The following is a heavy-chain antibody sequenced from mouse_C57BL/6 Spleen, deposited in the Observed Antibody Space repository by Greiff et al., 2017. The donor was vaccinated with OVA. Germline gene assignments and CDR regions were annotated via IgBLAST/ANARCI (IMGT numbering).Heavy chain of an antibody. CDR2: IYPGSGST. V-gene: IGHV1-55*01. CDR1: GYTFTRYW. CDR3: ARCRDGYDGDFDY. J-gene: IGHJ2*01. Sequence: QVQLQQPGAELVKPGASVKMSCKASGYTFTRYWLTWVKQRPGQGLEWIGDIYPGSGSTNYNEKFKSKATLTVDTSSSTAYMQLSSLTSEDSAVYYSARCRDGYDGDFDYWGQGTTLTVSS. D-gene: IGHD2-2*01.